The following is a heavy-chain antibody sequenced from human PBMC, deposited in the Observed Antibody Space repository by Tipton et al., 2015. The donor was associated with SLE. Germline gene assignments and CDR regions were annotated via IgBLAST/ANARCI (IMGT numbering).Heavy chain of an antibody. CDR3: ARAGATRVDY. CDR2: IYHSGGT. CDR1: GYSISSGYY. J-gene: IGHJ4*02. V-gene: IGHV4-38-2*02. D-gene: IGHD1-26*01. Sequence: TLSLTCTVSGYSISSGYYWGWIRQPPGKGLEWIGSIYHSGGTYYNPSLKSRVTISVDTSKNQFSLKLSSVTAADTAVYYCARAGATRVDYWGQGTLVTVSS.